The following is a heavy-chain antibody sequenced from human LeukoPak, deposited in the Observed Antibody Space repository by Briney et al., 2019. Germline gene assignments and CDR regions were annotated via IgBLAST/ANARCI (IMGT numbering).Heavy chain of an antibody. CDR2: IIPIFGTE. D-gene: IGHD3-10*01. J-gene: IGHJ5*02. CDR1: GGTFTSYA. V-gene: IGHV1-69*13. CDR3: ARVEGPPYYYGSGSTPARQLIGFDP. Sequence: AVTLSFTSSGGTFTSYAISLVRQAPGQGLEWMGGIIPIFGTENYAQKFQGRVTITADESTSTDYMELSSLRSKDTPVYYCARVEGPPYYYGSGSTPARQLIGFDPWGQGTL.